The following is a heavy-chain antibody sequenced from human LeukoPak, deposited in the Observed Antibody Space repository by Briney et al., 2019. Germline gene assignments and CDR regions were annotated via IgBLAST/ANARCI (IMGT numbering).Heavy chain of an antibody. CDR1: GGSISSYY. Sequence: SETLSLTCTVSGGSISSYYWSWIRQPPGKGLEWIGYIYYSGSTNYNPSLKSRVTISVDTSKNQFSLKLSSVTAADTAVYYCAREGATGGTYNWFDPWGQGILVIVSS. D-gene: IGHD1-1*01. J-gene: IGHJ5*02. CDR3: AREGATGGTYNWFDP. V-gene: IGHV4-59*12. CDR2: IYYSGST.